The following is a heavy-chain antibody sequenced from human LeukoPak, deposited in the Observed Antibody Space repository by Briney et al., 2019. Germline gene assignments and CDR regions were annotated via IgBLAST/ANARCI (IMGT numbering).Heavy chain of an antibody. CDR2: IYSGGST. V-gene: IGHV3-66*01. J-gene: IGHJ4*02. D-gene: IGHD3-22*01. CDR3: AKDEGYYDSSGYYDY. Sequence: GGSLRLSCAASGFTVSSNYMSWVRQAPGKGLEWVSVIYSGGSTYYADSVKGRFTISRDNSKNTLYLQMNSLRAEDTAVYYCAKDEGYYDSSGYYDYWGQGTPVTVSS. CDR1: GFTVSSNY.